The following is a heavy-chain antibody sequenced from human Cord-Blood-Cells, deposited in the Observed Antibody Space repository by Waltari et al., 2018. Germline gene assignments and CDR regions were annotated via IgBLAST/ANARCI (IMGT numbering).Heavy chain of an antibody. CDR3: ARVLSIAARAAFDI. J-gene: IGHJ3*02. Sequence: QVQLVQSGAEVKKPGASVKVSCKASGYTFTGYHMHWVRLAPGQGLEWMGWINPNSGGTNYAQKFQGRVTMTRDTSISTAYMELSRLRSDDTAVYYCARVLSIAARAAFDIWGQGTMVTVSS. V-gene: IGHV1-2*02. CDR1: GYTFTGYH. CDR2: INPNSGGT. D-gene: IGHD6-6*01.